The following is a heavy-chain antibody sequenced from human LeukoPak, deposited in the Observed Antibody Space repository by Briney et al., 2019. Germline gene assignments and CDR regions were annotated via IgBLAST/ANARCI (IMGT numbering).Heavy chain of an antibody. CDR3: ARHRGPYLNSSCYFDY. V-gene: IGHV3-30-3*01. CDR1: GFTFSSYV. CDR2: ISCDGSNK. J-gene: IGHJ4*02. D-gene: IGHD3-22*01. Sequence: PGGSLRLSCAASGFTFSSYVMHWVRQAPGKGLEWVAAISCDGSNKYYADSVKGRFTISRDNYMNTMYLQMNNLRADDTAVYYCARHRGPYLNSSCYFDYWGQGTLVTVAS.